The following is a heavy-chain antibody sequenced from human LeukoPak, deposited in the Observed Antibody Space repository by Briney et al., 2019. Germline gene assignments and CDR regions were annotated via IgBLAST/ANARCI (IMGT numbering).Heavy chain of an antibody. V-gene: IGHV4-59*01. D-gene: IGHD3-16*01. CDR3: ARETSQKGAHYMDV. J-gene: IGHJ6*03. CDR1: GGSISSYY. Sequence: SETLSLTCTVSGGSISSYYWSWFGQPPGRGLEWIGYIYYSGSTNYNPSLKSRVTISVDTSKNQFSLKLSSVTAADTAVYYCARETSQKGAHYMDVWGKGTTVTISS. CDR2: IYYSGST.